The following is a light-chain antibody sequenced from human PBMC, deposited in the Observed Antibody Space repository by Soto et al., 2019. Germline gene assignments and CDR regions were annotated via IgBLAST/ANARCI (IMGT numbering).Light chain of an antibody. CDR2: DVS. V-gene: IGLV2-14*03. Sequence: QSALTQPASVSGSPGQSITLSCTGTTSDVGGFDYVSWYQQHPGKAPKLMIFDVSNRPSGVSDRFSGSKSGNTASLTISGLHAEDEADYYCSSYTTTGTKVFGTGTKVTVL. CDR3: SSYTTTGTKV. CDR1: TSDVGGFDY. J-gene: IGLJ1*01.